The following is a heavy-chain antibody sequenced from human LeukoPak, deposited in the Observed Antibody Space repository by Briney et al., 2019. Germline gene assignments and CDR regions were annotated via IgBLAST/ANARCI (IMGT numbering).Heavy chain of an antibody. Sequence: QAGGSLRLSCSASGLTFSTCAMHWVRQAPGRGLEWLTLIRPDGGKKFYSDSVKGRFTVSRDNFKNMLYLETNSLRSEDTAVYYCVKDDPVLHFWGQGTLVSVSS. V-gene: IGHV3-30*02. CDR3: VKDDPVLHF. CDR2: IRPDGGKK. J-gene: IGHJ4*02. CDR1: GLTFSTCA.